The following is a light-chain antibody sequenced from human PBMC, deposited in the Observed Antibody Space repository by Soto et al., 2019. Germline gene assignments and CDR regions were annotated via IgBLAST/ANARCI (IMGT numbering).Light chain of an antibody. CDR2: DTS. J-gene: IGKJ5*01. CDR3: PQRHNWPIT. Sequence: EMVLTQSPATLSLSPGERATLSCRTSQTIRGLLNWYQQRPGQATRLRIYDTSTKATDIPARLSGSGSRTDFILTISSLDPEDIGVCFWPQRHNWPITFGRGTRLDI. V-gene: IGKV3-11*01. CDR1: QTIRGL.